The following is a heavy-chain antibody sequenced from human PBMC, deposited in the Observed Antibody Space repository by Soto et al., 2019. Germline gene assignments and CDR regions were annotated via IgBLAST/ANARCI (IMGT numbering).Heavy chain of an antibody. CDR3: ALGYCSGGSCYSPPWGMDV. CDR1: GGSFSGYY. J-gene: IGHJ6*02. V-gene: IGHV4-34*01. D-gene: IGHD2-15*01. Sequence: SETLSLTCAVYGGSFSGYYWSWIRQPPGKGLEWIGEINHSGSTNYNPSLKSRVTISVDTSKNQFSLKLSSVTAADTAVYYCALGYCSGGSCYSPPWGMDVWGQGTTVTVSS. CDR2: INHSGST.